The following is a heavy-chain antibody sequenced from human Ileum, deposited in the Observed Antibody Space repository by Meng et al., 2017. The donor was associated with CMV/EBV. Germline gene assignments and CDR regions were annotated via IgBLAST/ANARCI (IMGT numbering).Heavy chain of an antibody. CDR1: GVTFSGYY. V-gene: IGHV4-34*01. CDR2: IDHIGCT. D-gene: IGHD5-18*01. Sequence: QVPPQRWGGGLLEPAQTLSPTSPVDGVTFSGYYWTWIRQSPGRGLKCIGEIDHIGCTNCISSIKSRVTMSVDTPNNPFSLKLSSVTAADKAVYYCARGRWRGYSSGYMYNWFDPWGQGTLVTVSS. CDR3: ARGRWRGYSSGYMYNWFDP. J-gene: IGHJ5*02.